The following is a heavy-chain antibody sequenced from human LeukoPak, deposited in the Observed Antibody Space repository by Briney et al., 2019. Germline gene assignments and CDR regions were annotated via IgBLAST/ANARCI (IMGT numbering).Heavy chain of an antibody. CDR1: GFTLSSYA. D-gene: IGHD2-15*01. Sequence: GGSLRLSCAASGFTLSSYAMSCVRQAPGKGLESVYAISDTGNTYHADSVKGRFTISRDSSENTLFLQMNRLRPEDAAVYYCAKAPVTTCRGAFCYPFDYWGLGTLVTVSS. J-gene: IGHJ4*02. CDR2: ISDTGNT. V-gene: IGHV3-23*01. CDR3: AKAPVTTCRGAFCYPFDY.